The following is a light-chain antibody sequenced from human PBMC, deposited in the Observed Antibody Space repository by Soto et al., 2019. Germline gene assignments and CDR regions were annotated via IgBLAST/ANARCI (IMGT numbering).Light chain of an antibody. CDR1: SRDVGAYNY. CDR3: SSYTSSSTRV. CDR2: DVR. Sequence: QSVLTQPASVSGSPGQSITISCTGTSRDVGAYNYVSWYQQHPGKAPKLMIYDVRHRPSGVSNRFSGSKSGNTASLTISGLQAEDEADYYCSSYTSSSTRVFGTGTKLTVL. V-gene: IGLV2-14*01. J-gene: IGLJ1*01.